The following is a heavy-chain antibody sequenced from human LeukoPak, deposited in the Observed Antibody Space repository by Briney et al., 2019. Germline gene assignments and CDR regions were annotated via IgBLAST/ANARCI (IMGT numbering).Heavy chain of an antibody. D-gene: IGHD2-8*01. CDR1: GGSISSSTYY. CDR3: VRVAYCTNGVCSFDP. CDR2: IYYSGST. Sequence: SETLSLTCTVSGGSISSSTYYWGWIRQSPGKGLEWIGSIYYSGSTYYNPSLKSRATISVDTSKNQFSLKLSSATAADTAVYYCVRVAYCTNGVCSFDPWGQGTLVTVSS. J-gene: IGHJ5*02. V-gene: IGHV4-39*01.